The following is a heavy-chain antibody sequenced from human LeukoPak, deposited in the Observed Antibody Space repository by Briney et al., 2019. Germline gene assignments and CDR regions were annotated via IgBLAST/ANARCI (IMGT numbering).Heavy chain of an antibody. V-gene: IGHV1-46*01. CDR2: INPSGGST. CDR1: GYTFTSYY. D-gene: IGHD6-13*01. J-gene: IGHJ1*01. Sequence: ASVKVSCKASGYTFTSYYMHWVRQAPGQGLEWMGIINPSGGSTSYAQKFQGRVTMTRDMSTSTVYMELSSLRSEDTAVYYCARAGIAAAGAEYFQHWGQGTLVTVSS. CDR3: ARAGIAAAGAEYFQH.